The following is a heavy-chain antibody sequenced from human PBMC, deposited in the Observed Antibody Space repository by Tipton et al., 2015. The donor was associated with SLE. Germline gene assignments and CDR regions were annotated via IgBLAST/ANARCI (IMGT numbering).Heavy chain of an antibody. D-gene: IGHD4-17*01. CDR2: IYHSGST. CDR1: GGSISSSRYY. V-gene: IGHV4-39*07. CDR3: ATQVGFTVTTYWYFDL. J-gene: IGHJ2*01. Sequence: TLSHTCTVSGGSISSSRYYCGWIRQPPGKRLEWIGYIYHSGSTYYNPSLKSRVTISVDRSKNQFSLKLSSVTAADTAVYYCATQVGFTVTTYWYFDLWGRGTLVTVSS.